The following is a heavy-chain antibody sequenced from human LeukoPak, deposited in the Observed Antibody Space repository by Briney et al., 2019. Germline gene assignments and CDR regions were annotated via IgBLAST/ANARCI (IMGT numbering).Heavy chain of an antibody. CDR3: ARGSLYCSGGSCYSGRRYYYGMDV. Sequence: SQTLSLTCTVSGGSISSGGYYWSWIRQHPGEGLEWIGYIYYSGSTYYNPSLKSRVTISVDTSKNQFSLKLSSVTAADTAVYYCARGSLYCSGGSCYSGRRYYYGMDVWGQGTTVTVSS. CDR1: GGSISSGGYY. J-gene: IGHJ6*02. V-gene: IGHV4-31*03. D-gene: IGHD2-15*01. CDR2: IYYSGST.